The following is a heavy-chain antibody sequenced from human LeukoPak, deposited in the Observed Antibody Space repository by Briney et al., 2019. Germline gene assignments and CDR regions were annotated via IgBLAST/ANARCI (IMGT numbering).Heavy chain of an antibody. CDR2: ISSGSSTT. CDR3: AKGSYSSGWYSDWFDP. J-gene: IGHJ5*02. Sequence: GGSLRLSCAASGFTFSSYSMNWVRQAPGKGLEWVSYISSGSSTTYYADSVKGRFTISRDNSKNTLYLQMNSLRAEDTAVYYCAKGSYSSGWYSDWFDPWGQGTLVTVSS. V-gene: IGHV3-48*01. D-gene: IGHD6-19*01. CDR1: GFTFSSYS.